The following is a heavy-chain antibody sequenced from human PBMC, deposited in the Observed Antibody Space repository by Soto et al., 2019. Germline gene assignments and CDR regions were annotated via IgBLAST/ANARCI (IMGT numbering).Heavy chain of an antibody. J-gene: IGHJ4*02. CDR3: AKDLVAARTY. CDR1: GFTFSNYA. CDR2: ISGDGGNT. V-gene: IGHV3-23*01. Sequence: DVQLLESGGGLVHPGESLRLSCAASGFTFSNYAMAWVRQAPGKGLEWVSSISGDGGNTYHADSVRGRFTISRDNSENTLYLQMRSLRAEGTAVYYCAKDLVAARTYWGQGALVTVSS. D-gene: IGHD6-19*01.